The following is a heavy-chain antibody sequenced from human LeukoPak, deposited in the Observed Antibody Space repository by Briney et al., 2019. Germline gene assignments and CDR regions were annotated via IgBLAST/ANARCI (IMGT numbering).Heavy chain of an antibody. CDR1: GYTFTSYG. D-gene: IGHD3-3*01. CDR2: ISAYNGNT. V-gene: IGHV1-18*01. Sequence: GASVKVSCKASGYTFTSYGISWVRQASGQGLEWMGWISAYNGNTNYAQKLQGRVTMTTDTSTSTAYMELRSLRSDDTAVYYCARSYYDFWSSHAFDIWGQGTMVTVSS. J-gene: IGHJ3*02. CDR3: ARSYYDFWSSHAFDI.